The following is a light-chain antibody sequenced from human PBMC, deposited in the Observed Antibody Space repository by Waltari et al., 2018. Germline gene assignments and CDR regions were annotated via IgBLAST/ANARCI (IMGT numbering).Light chain of an antibody. Sequence: DIQLTQSPSFLSASVADRVTITCRASQGFRSYLAWYQQRPGTAPKLLISAASTLQSGVPSRFSGSGSGTEFTLTISSLQPEDFATYYCQQLNIYPHTFGQGTKLEI. V-gene: IGKV1-9*01. CDR2: AAS. J-gene: IGKJ2*01. CDR1: QGFRSY. CDR3: QQLNIYPHT.